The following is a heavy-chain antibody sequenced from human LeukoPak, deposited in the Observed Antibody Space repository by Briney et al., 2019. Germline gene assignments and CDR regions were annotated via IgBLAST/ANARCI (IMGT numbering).Heavy chain of an antibody. CDR2: IYSGGST. V-gene: IGHV3-53*01. CDR3: ARDARAHAFDI. CDR1: GFTVSSNY. Sequence: GGSLRLSXAASGFTVSSNYMSWVRQAPGKGLEWVSVIYSGGSTYYADSVKGRFTISRDNSKNTLYLQMNSLRAEDTAVYYCARDARAHAFDIWGQGTMVTVSS. J-gene: IGHJ3*02.